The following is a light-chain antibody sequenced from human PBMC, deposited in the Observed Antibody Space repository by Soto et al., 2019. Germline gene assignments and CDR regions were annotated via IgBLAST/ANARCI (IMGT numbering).Light chain of an antibody. V-gene: IGLV1-44*01. J-gene: IGLJ3*02. CDR3: AAWDNSLSGGV. CDR1: SSNIGSNT. Sequence: QAVVTQPPSASGTPGQRLTISCSGSSSNIGSNTVNWYQQLPGTAPKLLIYNNNERPSGVPDRFSGSKSGTSASLAISGLQSEDEADYYCAAWDNSLSGGVFGGGTKLTVL. CDR2: NNN.